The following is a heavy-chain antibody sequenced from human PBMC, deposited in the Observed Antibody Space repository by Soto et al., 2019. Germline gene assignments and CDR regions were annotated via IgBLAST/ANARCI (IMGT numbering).Heavy chain of an antibody. CDR3: ASLAARHKGY. V-gene: IGHV4-39*01. D-gene: IGHD6-6*01. CDR1: GGSISSSSYY. J-gene: IGHJ4*02. Sequence: SETLSLTCTGSGGSISSSSYYWGWIRQPPGKGLEWIGSIYYSGSTYYNPSLKSRVTISVDTSKNQFSLKLSSVTAADTAVYYCASLAARHKGYWGQGTLVTVSS. CDR2: IYYSGST.